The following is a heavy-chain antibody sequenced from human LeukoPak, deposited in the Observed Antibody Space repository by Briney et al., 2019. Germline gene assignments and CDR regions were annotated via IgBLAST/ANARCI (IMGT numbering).Heavy chain of an antibody. CDR3: AKESPPYDFWSGYYTRGYFDY. CDR1: GFTFDDYA. J-gene: IGHJ4*02. D-gene: IGHD3-3*01. V-gene: IGHV3-43D*04. Sequence: GGSLRLSCEASGFTFDDYAMHWVRQAPGKGLEWVSLISWDGGSTYYADSVKGRFTISRDNSKNSLYLQMNSLRAEDTALYYCAKESPPYDFWSGYYTRGYFDYWGQGTLVTVSS. CDR2: ISWDGGST.